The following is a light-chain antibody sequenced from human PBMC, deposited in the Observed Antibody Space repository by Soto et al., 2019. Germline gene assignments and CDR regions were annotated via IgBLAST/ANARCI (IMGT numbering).Light chain of an antibody. CDR2: LND. J-gene: IGLJ1*01. CDR1: SSNVGINT. Sequence: QTVLAQPPSASETPGQRVTISCSCSSSNVGINTVNWYQQLPGTAPKLLIYLNDQRTSGVPDRFSGSKSGTSASLAISGLQSHDEADYYCAAWDDSLNGYVFGTGTKVTVL. CDR3: AAWDDSLNGYV. V-gene: IGLV1-44*01.